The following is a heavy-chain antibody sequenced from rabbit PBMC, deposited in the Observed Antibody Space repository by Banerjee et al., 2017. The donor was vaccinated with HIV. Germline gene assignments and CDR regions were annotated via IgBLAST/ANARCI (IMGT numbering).Heavy chain of an antibody. D-gene: IGHD1-1*01. J-gene: IGHJ4*01. Sequence: QSLEESGGDLVKPGASLTLTCTASGFSFSSGYYMYWVRQAPGKGLEWIACIDTGSGSAWYASWVNGRFTISKTSSTTVTLQMTSLTAADTATYFCAREDGVGSGYYNSLPLGNLWGQGTLVTVS. CDR1: GFSFSSGYY. CDR3: AREDGVGSGYYNSLPLGNL. CDR2: IDTGSGSA. V-gene: IGHV1S40*01.